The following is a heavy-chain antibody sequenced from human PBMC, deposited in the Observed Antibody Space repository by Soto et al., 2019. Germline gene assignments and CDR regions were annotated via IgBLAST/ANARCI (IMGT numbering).Heavy chain of an antibody. V-gene: IGHV3-23*01. Sequence: PGGSLRLSCAASGFTFSSYAMSWVRQAPGKGLEWVSAISGSGGSGDYAAPVKGRFVVSRDDSKDIVHLQMNSLKIEDTGVYYCTTDSRTTLPEIRFDYWGHGTQVTVSS. CDR3: TTDSRTTLPEIRFDY. CDR1: GFTFSSYA. D-gene: IGHD1-26*01. CDR2: ISGSGGSG. J-gene: IGHJ4*01.